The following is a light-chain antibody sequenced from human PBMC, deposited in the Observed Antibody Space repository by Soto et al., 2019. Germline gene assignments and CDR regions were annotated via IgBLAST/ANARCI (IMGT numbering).Light chain of an antibody. J-gene: IGKJ1*01. Sequence: EIVLTQSPGTLSLSPGDSATLSYRASQRVDTSFLAWYLQKPGQAPRLLIYGTSNRATGIPDRFSASGSGTDFTLTISRLEPEDFAVYFCHQYGASPRTFGQGTKVEI. CDR1: QRVDTSF. CDR3: HQYGASPRT. V-gene: IGKV3-20*01. CDR2: GTS.